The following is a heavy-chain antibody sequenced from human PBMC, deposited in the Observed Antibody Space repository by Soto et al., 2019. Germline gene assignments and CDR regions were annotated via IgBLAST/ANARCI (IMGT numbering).Heavy chain of an antibody. CDR1: GFTVSSNH. CDR3: AGPGEQHRY. Sequence: GGSLRLSCAAYGFTVSSNHMSWVRQAPGKGLEWVSLIYSGGSTYYADSVKGRFTFSRDNSQNTLYLQMNSLRAEDTAVYYCAGPGEQHRYWGQGTLVTVSS. J-gene: IGHJ4*02. CDR2: IYSGGST. V-gene: IGHV3-66*01. D-gene: IGHD3-16*01.